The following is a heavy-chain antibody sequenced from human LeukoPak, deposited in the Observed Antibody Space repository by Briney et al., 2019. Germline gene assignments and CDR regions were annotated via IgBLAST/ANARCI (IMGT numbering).Heavy chain of an antibody. V-gene: IGHV4-31*03. CDR2: IYYSGST. J-gene: IGHJ4*02. CDR1: GGSISSGGYY. D-gene: IGHD5-18*01. CDR3: ARDRDGPTGYSYGVDY. Sequence: SETLSPTCTVSGGSISSGGYYWSWIRQHPGKGLEWIGYIYYSGSTYYNPSLKSRVTISVDTSKNQFSLKLSSVTAADTAVYYCARDRDGPTGYSYGVDYWGQGTPVTVSS.